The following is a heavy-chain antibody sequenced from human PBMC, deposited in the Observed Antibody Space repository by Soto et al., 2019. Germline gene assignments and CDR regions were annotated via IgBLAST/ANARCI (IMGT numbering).Heavy chain of an antibody. CDR1: GGTFSSYA. CDR2: IIPIFGTA. CDR3: ARSRRRITMIVVGTSLDYYGMDV. J-gene: IGHJ6*02. V-gene: IGHV1-69*13. D-gene: IGHD3-22*01. Sequence: GPPVKVSCKASGGTFSSYAISWVRQAPGQGLEWMGGIIPIFGTANYAQKFQGRVTITADESTSTAYMELSSLRSEDTAVYYCARSRRRITMIVVGTSLDYYGMDVWGQGTTVTVSS.